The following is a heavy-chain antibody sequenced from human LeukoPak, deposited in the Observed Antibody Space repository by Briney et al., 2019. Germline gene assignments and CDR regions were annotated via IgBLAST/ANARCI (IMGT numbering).Heavy chain of an antibody. CDR2: IYYSGNT. J-gene: IGHJ5*02. V-gene: IGHV4-59*01. CDR3: ARVSTNGVSNWFDP. Sequence: SETLSLTCTVSGGSINNYYWTWIRQPPGKGLEWVGYIYYSGNTIYNPSLKSRVTISVDTSTNQFSLNLSSVTAADTAVYYCARVSTNGVSNWFDPWGQGTLVTVSS. D-gene: IGHD2-8*01. CDR1: GGSINNYY.